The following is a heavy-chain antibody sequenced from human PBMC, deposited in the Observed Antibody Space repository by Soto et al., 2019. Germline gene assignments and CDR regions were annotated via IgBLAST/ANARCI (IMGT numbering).Heavy chain of an antibody. V-gene: IGHV4-4*02. CDR3: ARGVKVTTVTTPFYYFDN. J-gene: IGHJ4*02. CDR1: GGSISSFNW. CDR2: IFHSGST. D-gene: IGHD4-17*01. Sequence: QVQLQESGPGLVKPSGTLSLTCAVSGGSISSFNWWSWVRQPPGKGLEWIGEIFHSGSTNYNPSLDSRVTISVDKSKNHFYLKLSSVTAADTAVYYCARGVKVTTVTTPFYYFDNWGQGTLVTVSS.